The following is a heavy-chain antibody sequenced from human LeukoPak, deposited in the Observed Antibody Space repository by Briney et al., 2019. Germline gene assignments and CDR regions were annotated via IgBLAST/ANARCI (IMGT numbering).Heavy chain of an antibody. D-gene: IGHD1-26*01. CDR1: GFTVSSNY. J-gene: IGHJ4*02. V-gene: IGHV3-53*01. CDR2: IYSAGNT. CDR3: ARVGEGAAKD. Sequence: GGSLRLSCAASGFTVSSNYMSWVRQAPGKGLEWVSVIYSAGNTYYADSVKGRFAISRDNSKNTLYLQMNSLTVEDTAVYYCARVGEGAAKDWGQGTLVTVSS.